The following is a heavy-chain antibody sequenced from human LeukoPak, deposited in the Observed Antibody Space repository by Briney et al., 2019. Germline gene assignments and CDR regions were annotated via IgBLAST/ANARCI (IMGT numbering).Heavy chain of an antibody. J-gene: IGHJ3*02. D-gene: IGHD3-9*01. V-gene: IGHV3-30*03. CDR3: AGQTDYDIRGGAPKFDI. Sequence: GGSLRLSCAASGFIFSNYGMSWVRQAPGKGLEWVAVISYDGSNKYYADSVKGRFTISRDNSKNTLYLQMNSLRAEDTALYYCAGQTDYDIRGGAPKFDIWGQGTMVTVSS. CDR1: GFIFSNYG. CDR2: ISYDGSNK.